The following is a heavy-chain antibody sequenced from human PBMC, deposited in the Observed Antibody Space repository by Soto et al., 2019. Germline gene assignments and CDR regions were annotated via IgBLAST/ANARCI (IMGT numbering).Heavy chain of an antibody. D-gene: IGHD2-2*01. J-gene: IGHJ6*03. CDR3: ARDQYRPAAPYYYMDV. V-gene: IGHV3-11*01. CDR1: GFTFSDYY. CDR2: ISSSGSTI. Sequence: PGGSLRLSCAASGFTFSDYYMSWIRQAPGKGLEWVSYISSSGSTIYYADSVKGRFTISRDNAKNSLYLQMNSLRAEDTAVYYCARDQYRPAAPYYYMDVWGKGTTVTVSS.